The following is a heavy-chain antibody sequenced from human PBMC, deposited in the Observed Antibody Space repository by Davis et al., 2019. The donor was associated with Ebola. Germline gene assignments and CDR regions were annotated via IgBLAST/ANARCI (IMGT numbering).Heavy chain of an antibody. CDR2: LNVPTRNT. CDR1: GYTFTSCA. V-gene: IGHV1-3*01. CDR3: AKVGWDGYSSSWYYFDY. D-gene: IGHD6-13*01. Sequence: AASVQVSCKASGYTFTSCAMHWVRQAPGQRLEWMGWLNVPTRNTKYSQKFQGRVTITRDTSASTAYMELSSLRSEDTAVYYCAKVGWDGYSSSWYYFDYWGQGTLVTVSS. J-gene: IGHJ4*02.